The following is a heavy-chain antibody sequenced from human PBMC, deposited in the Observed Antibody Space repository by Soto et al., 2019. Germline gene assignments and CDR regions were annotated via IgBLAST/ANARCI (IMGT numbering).Heavy chain of an antibody. V-gene: IGHV2-5*02. D-gene: IGHD4-17*01. Sequence: PTLVNPTQTLTLTCTFSGFSLSTSGVGVGWIRQPPGKALEWLAIIYWDDDKRYSPSLKSRLTVTKDASKNQVVLTMTNVDPVDTATYYCAHIPSPTVTTSAEYFQHWGQGTLVTVSS. CDR1: GFSLSTSGVG. CDR2: IYWDDDK. CDR3: AHIPSPTVTTSAEYFQH. J-gene: IGHJ1*01.